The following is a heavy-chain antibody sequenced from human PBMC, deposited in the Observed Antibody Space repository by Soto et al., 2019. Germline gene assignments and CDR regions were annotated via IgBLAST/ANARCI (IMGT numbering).Heavy chain of an antibody. CDR1: GYSFTSYY. V-gene: IGHV1-46*03. Sequence: ALVKVSCTASGYSFTSYYMHWVRQAPGQGLEWMGIINPSGGSTSYAQKFQGRVTMTRDTSTSTVYMELSSLRSEDTAVYYCARVLGSGSYFIPDDYWGQGTLVTVSS. CDR3: ARVLGSGSYFIPDDY. CDR2: INPSGGST. J-gene: IGHJ4*02. D-gene: IGHD3-10*02.